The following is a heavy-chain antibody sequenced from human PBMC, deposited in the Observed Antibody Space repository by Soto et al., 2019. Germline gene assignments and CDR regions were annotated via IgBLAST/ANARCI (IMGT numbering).Heavy chain of an antibody. D-gene: IGHD3-10*01. Sequence: QVTLKESGPVLVKPTETLTLTCTVSGFSLSNARMGVTWIRQPPGKALEWLAHIFSNDEKSYSTSLKSRLTISQDTSKTQLVLTMTNLDPVDTATYYCARSVVKASVLLWFGESRVGGWFDPWGQGTLVTVSS. V-gene: IGHV2-26*01. CDR3: ARSVVKASVLLWFGESRVGGWFDP. CDR2: IFSNDEK. J-gene: IGHJ5*02. CDR1: GFSLSNARMG.